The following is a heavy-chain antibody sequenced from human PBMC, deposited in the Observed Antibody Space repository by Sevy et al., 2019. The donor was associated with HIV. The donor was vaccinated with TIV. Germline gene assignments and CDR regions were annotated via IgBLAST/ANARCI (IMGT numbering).Heavy chain of an antibody. D-gene: IGHD1-26*01. Sequence: ETLSLTCTVSGGSISSSSYYWGWIRQPPGKGLEWIGSIYYSGSTYYNPSLKSRVTISVDTSKNQFSLKLSSVTAADTALYYCARCGRAERQFDPWGQGTLVTVSS. CDR1: GGSISSSSYY. CDR2: IYYSGST. CDR3: ARCGRAERQFDP. J-gene: IGHJ5*02. V-gene: IGHV4-39*01.